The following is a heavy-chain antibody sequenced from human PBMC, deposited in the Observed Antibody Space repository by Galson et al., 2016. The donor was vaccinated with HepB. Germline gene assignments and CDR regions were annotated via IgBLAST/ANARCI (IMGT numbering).Heavy chain of an antibody. D-gene: IGHD2-2*01. J-gene: IGHJ4*02. Sequence: SLRLSCAASGFTFNNYWMTWVRQAPGKGLEWVANIKQDGSEKYYVDSVKGRFTMSRDNARDSLYLQMNSLRAEDTAVYYCARVSGPWVGVPAAKVYFDFWGQGTLVIVSS. V-gene: IGHV3-7*05. CDR1: GFTFNNYW. CDR3: ARVSGPWVGVPAAKVYFDF. CDR2: IKQDGSEK.